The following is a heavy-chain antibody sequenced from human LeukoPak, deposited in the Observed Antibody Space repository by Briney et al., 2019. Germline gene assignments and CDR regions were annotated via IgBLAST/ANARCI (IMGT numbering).Heavy chain of an antibody. D-gene: IGHD6-19*01. Sequence: ASVKVSCKASGYTFTGYYMHWVRQAPGQGLEWMGWINPNSGGTNYAQKFQGWVTMTRDTSISTAYMELSRLRSDDTAVYYCARSGAILGAVAEFDYWGQGTLVTVSS. CDR1: GYTFTGYY. CDR2: INPNSGGT. CDR3: ARSGAILGAVAEFDY. V-gene: IGHV1-2*04. J-gene: IGHJ4*02.